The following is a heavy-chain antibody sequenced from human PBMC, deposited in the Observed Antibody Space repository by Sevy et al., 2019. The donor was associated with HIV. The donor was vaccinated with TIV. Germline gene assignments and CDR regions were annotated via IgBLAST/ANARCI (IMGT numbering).Heavy chain of an antibody. CDR1: GFTFSDYQ. CDR2: ISTSGDTI. D-gene: IGHD3-10*01. J-gene: IGHJ5*02. Sequence: GGSLRLSCAASGFTFSDYQMNWVRQAPGKGLKWVSYISTSGDTIYYADSVEGRFTISRDNAKNSLYLQMSSLRVEDTAIYYCAPGSLSWGQGTLVTVSS. V-gene: IGHV3-48*03. CDR3: APGSLS.